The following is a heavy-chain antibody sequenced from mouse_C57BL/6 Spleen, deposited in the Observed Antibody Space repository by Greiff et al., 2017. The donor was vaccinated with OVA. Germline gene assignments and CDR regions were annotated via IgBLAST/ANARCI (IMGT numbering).Heavy chain of an antibody. D-gene: IGHD2-4*01. Sequence: VQLQQPGAELVRPGTSVKLSCKASGYTFTSYWMHWVKQRPGQGLEWIGVIDPSDSYTNYNQKFKGKATLTVDTSSSTAYMQLSSLTSEDSAGYYCARTGDDYDGFAYWGQGTLVTVSA. CDR1: GYTFTSYW. CDR2: IDPSDSYT. J-gene: IGHJ3*01. V-gene: IGHV1-59*01. CDR3: ARTGDDYDGFAY.